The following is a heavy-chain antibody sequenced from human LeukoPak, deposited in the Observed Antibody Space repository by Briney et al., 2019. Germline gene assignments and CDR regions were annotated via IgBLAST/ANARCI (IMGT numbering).Heavy chain of an antibody. CDR3: AKADYSSGWYYFDY. D-gene: IGHD6-19*01. V-gene: IGHV3-9*03. CDR1: GFTFSSYW. CDR2: ISWNSGSI. J-gene: IGHJ4*02. Sequence: PGGSLRLSCAASGFTFSSYWMHWVRQAPGKGLEWVSGISWNSGSIGYADSVKGRFTISRDNAKNSLYLQMNSLRAEDMALYYCAKADYSSGWYYFDYWGQGTLVTVSS.